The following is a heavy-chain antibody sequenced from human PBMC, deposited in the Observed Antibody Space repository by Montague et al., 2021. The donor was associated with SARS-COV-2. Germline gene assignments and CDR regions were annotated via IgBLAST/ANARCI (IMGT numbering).Heavy chain of an antibody. CDR2: IYPGDSDT. CDR1: GYSFPSYW. D-gene: IGHD3-22*01. Sequence: QSGAEVKKPGESLKISCKGSGYSFPSYWIGWVRQMPGKGLEWMGIIYPGDSDTRYSPSFQGQVTISADKSISTAYLQWSSLKASDTAMYYCARQPGYYDSSGYYPLDAFDIWGQGTMVTVSS. CDR3: ARQPGYYDSSGYYPLDAFDI. J-gene: IGHJ3*02. V-gene: IGHV5-51*01.